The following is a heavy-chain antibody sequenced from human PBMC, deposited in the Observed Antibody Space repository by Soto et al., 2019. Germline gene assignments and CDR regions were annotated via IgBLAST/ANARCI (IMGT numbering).Heavy chain of an antibody. V-gene: IGHV4-30-2*01. CDR3: ESGIRAGPPVSAGLLTLSSDL. Sequence: IRQPPGKGLEWIGYIYHTWNTYYNPSLESRVTISVDRSRNQLSLELTSVTAADTAVYYGESGIRAGPPVSAGLLTLSSDL. D-gene: IGHD6-13*01. J-gene: IGHJ2*01. CDR2: IYHTWNT.